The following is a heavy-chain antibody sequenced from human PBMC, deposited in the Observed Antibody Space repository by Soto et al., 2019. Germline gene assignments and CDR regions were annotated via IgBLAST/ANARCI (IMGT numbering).Heavy chain of an antibody. J-gene: IGHJ4*02. D-gene: IGHD3-10*01. V-gene: IGHV1-69*08. CDR3: ATPSGLLGQYGALPDN. Sequence: SVKVSCKASGGTFSHSTVAWVRQAPGHRPEWMGMIIPMFGSTNSAQKFRDRVTFSADTYTNTAYMELSSLRSEDTAVYYCATPSGLLGQYGALPDNWGQGTLVTVS. CDR2: IIPMFGST. CDR1: GGTFSHST.